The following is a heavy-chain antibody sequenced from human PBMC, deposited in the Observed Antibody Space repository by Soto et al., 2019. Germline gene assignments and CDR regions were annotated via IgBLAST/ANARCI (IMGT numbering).Heavy chain of an antibody. V-gene: IGHV3-66*01. CDR2: IYSGGST. J-gene: IGHJ4*02. Sequence: EVPLVESGGGLVQPGGSLRLSCAASGFTVSSNYMSWVRQAPGKGLEWVSVIYSGGSTYYADSVKGRFAISRDNSKNTLYLQMNSLRAEDTAVYYCARGATYGSGSHIDCWGQGTLVTVSS. CDR3: ARGATYGSGSHIDC. D-gene: IGHD3-10*01. CDR1: GFTVSSNY.